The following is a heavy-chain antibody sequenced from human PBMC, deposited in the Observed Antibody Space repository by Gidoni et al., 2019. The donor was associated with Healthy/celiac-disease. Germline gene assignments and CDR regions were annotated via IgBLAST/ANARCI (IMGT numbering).Heavy chain of an antibody. Sequence: QVQLQESGPGLVKPSQTLSLTCTVSGGPISSGGYYWSWIRLHPGKGLEWSGYIYYSGSTYYNPSLKSRVTISVDTSKNQFSLKLSSVTAADTAVYYCARVDVDWNLSTGLGAFDIWGQGTMVTVSS. J-gene: IGHJ3*02. V-gene: IGHV4-31*03. CDR1: GGPISSGGYY. D-gene: IGHD1-1*01. CDR2: IYYSGST. CDR3: ARVDVDWNLSTGLGAFDI.